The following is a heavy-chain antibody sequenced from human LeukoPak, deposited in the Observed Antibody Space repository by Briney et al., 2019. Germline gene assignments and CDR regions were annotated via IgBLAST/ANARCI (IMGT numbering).Heavy chain of an antibody. J-gene: IGHJ4*02. V-gene: IGHV3-9*01. CDR1: GFTFDDHA. CDR3: AKAAVRYSSSLYYFDY. D-gene: IGHD6-13*01. Sequence: GGSLRLSCAASGFTFDDHAMHWVRQAPGKGLEWVSGLSWNSGSIDYADSVKGRFTISRDNAKNSLYLQMNSLRAEDTALYYCAKAAVRYSSSLYYFDYWGQGTLVTVSS. CDR2: LSWNSGSI.